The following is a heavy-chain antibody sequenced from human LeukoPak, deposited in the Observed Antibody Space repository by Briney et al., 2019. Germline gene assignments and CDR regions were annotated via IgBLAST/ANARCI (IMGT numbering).Heavy chain of an antibody. CDR1: GFTFSSYA. J-gene: IGHJ4*02. V-gene: IGHV3-23*01. Sequence: GGSLRLSCAASGFTFSSYAMSWVRQAPGKGLEWVSAISGSGGSTYYADSVKGRFTISRDNSKITLYLQMNSLRAEDTAVYYCAKLDSSGYYGHWGQGTLVTVSS. CDR2: ISGSGGST. D-gene: IGHD3-22*01. CDR3: AKLDSSGYYGH.